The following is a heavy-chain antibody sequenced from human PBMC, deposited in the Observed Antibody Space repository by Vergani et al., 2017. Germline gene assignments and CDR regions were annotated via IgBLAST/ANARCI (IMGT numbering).Heavy chain of an antibody. V-gene: IGHV3-21*01. D-gene: IGHD6-19*01. Sequence: EVQLVESGGGLVKPGGSLRLSCAASGFTFSSYSMNWVRQAPGKGVEWVSSISSSSSYIYYADSVKGRFTIARDNAKNSLYLKMNSLRAEDTAVYYCERDREQWLARWDYWGQGTLVTVSS. CDR3: ERDREQWLARWDY. CDR1: GFTFSSYS. CDR2: ISSSSSYI. J-gene: IGHJ4*02.